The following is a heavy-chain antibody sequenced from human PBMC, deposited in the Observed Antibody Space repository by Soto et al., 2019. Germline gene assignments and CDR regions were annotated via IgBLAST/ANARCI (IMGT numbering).Heavy chain of an antibody. CDR2: IYNDVRT. J-gene: IGHJ6*02. V-gene: IGHV3-53*01. Sequence: GGSLRLSCAVSGFTVSSNCMTWVRQAPGKGLETVSDIYNDVRTYYADSVKGRFTVFRDKSYNTLYLQMNSLRAEDTAVYYCATRERSGYYYGMDVWGQGTTVTVSS. CDR1: GFTVSSNC. CDR3: ATRERSGYYYGMDV.